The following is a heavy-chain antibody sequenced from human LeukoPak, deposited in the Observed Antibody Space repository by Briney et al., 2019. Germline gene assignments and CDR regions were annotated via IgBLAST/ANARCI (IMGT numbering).Heavy chain of an antibody. CDR2: ISGSSSYI. CDR1: GFTFRAYA. Sequence: GGSLRLSGAASGFTFRAYAMTWVRQAPGKGLEWVSGISGSSSYIYYADSVRGRFTISRDNAKNTVYLQMNSLRTEDTAVYYCARGLPNYYGMDVWGQGTTVTVSS. J-gene: IGHJ6*02. CDR3: ARGLPNYYGMDV. V-gene: IGHV3-21*01.